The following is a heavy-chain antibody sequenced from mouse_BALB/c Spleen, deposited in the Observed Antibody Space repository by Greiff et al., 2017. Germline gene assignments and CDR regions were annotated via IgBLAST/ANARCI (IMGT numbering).Heavy chain of an antibody. CDR2: ILPGSGST. CDR1: GYTFSSYW. V-gene: IGHV1-9*01. D-gene: IGHD2-2*01. J-gene: IGHJ2*01. Sequence: VQLQESGAELMKPGASVKISCKATGYTFSSYWIEWVKQRPGHGLEWIGEILPGSGSTNYNEKFKGKATFTADTSSNTAYMQLSSLTSEDSAVYYCARGGLYGYDDYWGQGTTLTVSS. CDR3: ARGGLYGYDDY.